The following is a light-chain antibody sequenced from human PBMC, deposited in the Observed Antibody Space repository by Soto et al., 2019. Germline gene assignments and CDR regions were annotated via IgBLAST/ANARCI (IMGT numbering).Light chain of an antibody. Sequence: DIQMTQSPSSVSASVGDTVTITCRASQDISSWLAWYQQKPGKVPRLLIYAASSLEGGVPLRFSGSGFGTDFTLTISSLQPEDFATYYCQHSKSFPLITFGPGTKVDLK. CDR3: QHSKSFPLIT. CDR2: AAS. CDR1: QDISSW. V-gene: IGKV1-12*01. J-gene: IGKJ3*01.